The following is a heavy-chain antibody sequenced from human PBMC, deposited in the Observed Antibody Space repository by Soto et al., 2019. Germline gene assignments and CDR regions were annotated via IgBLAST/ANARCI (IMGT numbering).Heavy chain of an antibody. CDR2: INHRGST. Sequence: QVQLQQWGAGLLKPSETLSLTCAVYGGSFSGYYWCWIRQPPGKGLEWIGEINHRGSTNYNPSLKSRVTISVDTSKNQFSLKLSSVTAADTAVYYCARAGDSSGYGDYWGQGPLVTVSS. CDR1: GGSFSGYY. V-gene: IGHV4-34*01. CDR3: ARAGDSSGYGDY. D-gene: IGHD3-22*01. J-gene: IGHJ4*02.